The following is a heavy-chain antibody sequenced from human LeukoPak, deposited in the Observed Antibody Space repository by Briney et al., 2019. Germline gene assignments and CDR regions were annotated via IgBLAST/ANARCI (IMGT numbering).Heavy chain of an antibody. V-gene: IGHV3-7*01. J-gene: IGHJ6*03. Sequence: GGSLRLSCAASGFTFSSYWMSWVRQAPGKGLDWVANIKQDGSEKYYVDSVKGRFTISRDNANNSLYLQMNSLRAEDTAVYYCARGSFGVVIRYYYYYYYMDVWGKGTTVTVSS. CDR3: ARGSFGVVIRYYYYYYYMDV. D-gene: IGHD3-3*01. CDR2: IKQDGSEK. CDR1: GFTFSSYW.